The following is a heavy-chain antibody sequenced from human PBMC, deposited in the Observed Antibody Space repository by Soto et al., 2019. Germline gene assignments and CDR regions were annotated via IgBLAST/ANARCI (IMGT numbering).Heavy chain of an antibody. J-gene: IGHJ4*02. CDR3: GRGETQYFFDL. V-gene: IGHV4-30-2*01. D-gene: IGHD2-21*01. Sequence: SETLSLTCDISGGSVSGGTYSWTWIRQPPGKGLEWIGYIYRSGSTYYNPSLKSRVSISVDRSQTLFSMNLTSVTAADTAVYYCGRGETQYFFDLWGQGNLVTVSS. CDR2: IYRSGST. CDR1: GGSVSGGTYS.